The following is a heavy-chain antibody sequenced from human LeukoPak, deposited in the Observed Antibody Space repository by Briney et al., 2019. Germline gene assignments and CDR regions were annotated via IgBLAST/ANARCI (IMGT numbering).Heavy chain of an antibody. Sequence: ASVKVSCKASGYTFTSYGISWVRQAPGQGLEWMGWISAYNGNTNYAQKLQGRVTMTTDTSTSTAYMELRSLRSDDTAVYYCARDLDIVVVVAHDMDVWGQGTTVTVSS. CDR3: ARDLDIVVVVAHDMDV. CDR1: GYTFTSYG. V-gene: IGHV1-18*01. D-gene: IGHD2-15*01. J-gene: IGHJ6*02. CDR2: ISAYNGNT.